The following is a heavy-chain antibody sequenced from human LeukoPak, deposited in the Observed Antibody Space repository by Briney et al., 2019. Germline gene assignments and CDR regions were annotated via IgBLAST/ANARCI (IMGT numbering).Heavy chain of an antibody. CDR3: ARMRVTYYYDSSGPLRYFDY. CDR2: INHSGST. CDR1: GGSFSGYY. V-gene: IGHV4-34*01. D-gene: IGHD3-22*01. Sequence: PSETLSLTCAVYGGSFSGYYWSWIRQPPGKGLEWMGEINHSGSTNYNPSLKSRVTISVDTSKNQFSLKLSSVTAADTAVYYCARMRVTYYYDSSGPLRYFDYWGQGTLVTVSS. J-gene: IGHJ4*02.